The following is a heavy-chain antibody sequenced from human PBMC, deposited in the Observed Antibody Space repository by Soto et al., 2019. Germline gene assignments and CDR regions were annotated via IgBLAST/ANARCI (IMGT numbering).Heavy chain of an antibody. CDR1: GFSLSTSGVG. J-gene: IGHJ4*02. D-gene: IGHD3-22*01. CDR2: FYWDDDK. CDR3: APRLYDSSGYSFDY. Sequence: QITLKESGPTLVKPTQTLTLTCTFSGFSLSTSGVGVAWIRQPPGKALEWLALFYWDDDKRYSPSLKNRLTITKDTSKNQVVLIMINMDPVDTATYYCAPRLYDSSGYSFDYWGQGTLVTVSS. V-gene: IGHV2-5*02.